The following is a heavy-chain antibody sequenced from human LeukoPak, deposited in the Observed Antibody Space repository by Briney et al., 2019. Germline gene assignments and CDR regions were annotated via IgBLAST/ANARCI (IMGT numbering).Heavy chain of an antibody. CDR1: GGSISSYY. CDR2: IYYSGST. J-gene: IGHJ4*02. D-gene: IGHD4-23*01. V-gene: IGHV4-59*01. CDR3: ARDCKTGHGGNSGVFDY. Sequence: SETLSLTCTVSGGSISSYYWSWIRQPPRKGLEWIGYIYYSGSTNYNPSLKSRVTISVDTSKNQFSLKLSSVTAADTAVYYCARDCKTGHGGNSGVFDYWGQGTLVTVSS.